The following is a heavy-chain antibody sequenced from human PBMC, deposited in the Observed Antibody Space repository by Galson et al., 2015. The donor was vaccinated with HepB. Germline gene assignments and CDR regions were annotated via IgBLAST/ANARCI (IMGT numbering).Heavy chain of an antibody. D-gene: IGHD3-3*01. J-gene: IGHJ5*02. CDR1: GFTFNKYA. CDR2: LSASGGST. CDR3: AHQYDFWSGYFSGGES. V-gene: IGHV3-23*01. Sequence: SLRLSCAASGFTFNKYAMSWVRQAPGEGLESVSALSASGGSTFYADSVRGRFTISRDNSKSTLYLQMSSLRAEDTAIYYCAHQYDFWSGYFSGGESWGQGTLVIVSS.